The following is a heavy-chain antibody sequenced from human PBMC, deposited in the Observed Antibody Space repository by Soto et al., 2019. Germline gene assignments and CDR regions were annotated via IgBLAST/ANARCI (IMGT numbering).Heavy chain of an antibody. V-gene: IGHV4-34*01. CDR2: INHSGST. CDR1: GGSFSGYY. D-gene: IGHD6-19*01. J-gene: IGHJ4*02. Sequence: SETLSLTCAVYGGSFSGYYWSWIRQPPGKGLEWIGEINHSGSTNYNPSLKSRVTISVDTSKNQFSLKLSSVTAADTAVYYCARGRGRLVFVAPDYWGQGTLVPSPQ. CDR3: ARGRGRLVFVAPDY.